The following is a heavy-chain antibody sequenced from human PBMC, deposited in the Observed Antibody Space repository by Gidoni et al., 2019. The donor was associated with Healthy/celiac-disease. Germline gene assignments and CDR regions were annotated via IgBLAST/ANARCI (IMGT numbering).Heavy chain of an antibody. J-gene: IGHJ4*02. CDR2: FDPEDGET. Sequence: QVQLVQSGAEVKQPGASVKVSCKVSGYTLTELSIHWVRQAPGKGLEWMGGFDPEDGETIYAQKFQGRVTMTEDTSTDTAYMELSSLRSEDTAVYYCATGYCSSTSCSHDYWGQGTLVTVSS. V-gene: IGHV1-24*01. D-gene: IGHD2-2*01. CDR1: GYTLTELS. CDR3: ATGYCSSTSCSHDY.